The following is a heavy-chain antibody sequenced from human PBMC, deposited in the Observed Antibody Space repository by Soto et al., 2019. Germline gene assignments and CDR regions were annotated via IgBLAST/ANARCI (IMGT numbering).Heavy chain of an antibody. V-gene: IGHV3-48*03. Sequence: GSLRLSCAASGFTFSSYEMNWVRQAPGKGLEWVSYISSSGSTIYYADSVKGRFTISRDNAKNSLYLQMNSLRAEDTAVYYCARGLGATDYYYYYGMDVWGQGTTVTVSS. CDR3: ARGLGATDYYYYYGMDV. D-gene: IGHD1-26*01. CDR2: ISSSGSTI. J-gene: IGHJ6*02. CDR1: GFTFSSYE.